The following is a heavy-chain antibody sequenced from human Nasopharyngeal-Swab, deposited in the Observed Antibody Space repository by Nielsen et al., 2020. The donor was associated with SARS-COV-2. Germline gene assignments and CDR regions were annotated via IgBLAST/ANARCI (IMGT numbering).Heavy chain of an antibody. J-gene: IGHJ4*02. CDR3: ARARDGYNLAY. CDR2: ISSNGYI. D-gene: IGHD5-24*01. V-gene: IGHV3-69-1*01. Sequence: WIRQPPGKGLEWVASISSNGYIYYADSVKGRLTISRDNAKNSLYLQMNSLRADDTAMYYCARARDGYNLAYWGQGTLVTVSS.